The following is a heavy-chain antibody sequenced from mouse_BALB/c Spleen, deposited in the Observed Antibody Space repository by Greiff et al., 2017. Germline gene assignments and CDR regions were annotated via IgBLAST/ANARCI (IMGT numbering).Heavy chain of an antibody. D-gene: IGHD2-3*01. CDR2: IDPENGDT. CDR3: NAHGYSWYFDV. CDR1: GFNIKDYY. V-gene: IGHV14-4*02. J-gene: IGHJ1*01. Sequence: EVQLQQSGAELVRSGASVKLSCTASGFNIKDYYMHWVKQRPEQGLEWIGWIDPENGDTEYAPKFQGKATMTADTSSNTAYLQLSSLTSEDTAVYYCNAHGYSWYFDVWGAGTTVTVSS.